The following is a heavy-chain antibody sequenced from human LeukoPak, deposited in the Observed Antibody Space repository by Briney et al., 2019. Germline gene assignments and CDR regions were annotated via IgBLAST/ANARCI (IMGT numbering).Heavy chain of an antibody. CDR2: IYHSGST. D-gene: IGHD3-3*01. CDR1: GGSISSGGYS. Sequence: SETLSLTCAVSGGSISSGGYSWSWIRQPPGKGLEWIGYIYHSGSTYYNPSLKSRVTISVDTSKNQFSLKLSSVTAADTAVYYCARTDPNTYYDFWSGYWGFDPWGQGTLVTVSS. V-gene: IGHV4-30-2*02. CDR3: ARTDPNTYYDFWSGYWGFDP. J-gene: IGHJ5*02.